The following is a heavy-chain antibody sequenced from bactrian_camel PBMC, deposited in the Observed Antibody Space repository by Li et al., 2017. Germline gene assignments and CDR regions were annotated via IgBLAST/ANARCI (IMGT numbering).Heavy chain of an antibody. J-gene: IGHJ6*01. V-gene: IGHV3S40*01. CDR3: TRDRGLAVPAGSFDY. D-gene: IGHD6*01. CDR1: GFTFSTYA. Sequence: SCAASGFTFSTYAMSWVRQAPGKGLEWVSLISSSGGSTLYADSVKGRFTISRDNAKNTINLELNSLKTEDTAMYYCTRDRGLAVPAGSFDYWAQGTQVTVS. CDR2: ISSSGGST.